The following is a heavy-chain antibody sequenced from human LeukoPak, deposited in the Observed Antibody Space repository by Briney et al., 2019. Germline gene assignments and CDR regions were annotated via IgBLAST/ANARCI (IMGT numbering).Heavy chain of an antibody. V-gene: IGHV3-7*01. CDR1: GFTFSSYW. D-gene: IGHD1-26*01. J-gene: IGHJ4*02. Sequence: GGSLRLSCAASGFTFSSYWMSWVRQAPGKGPEWVANIKQDGSEKYYVDSVKGRFTISRDNAKNSLYLQMNSLRAEDTAVYYCARDLLGWELHYFDYWGQGTLVTVSS. CDR3: ARDLLGWELHYFDY. CDR2: IKQDGSEK.